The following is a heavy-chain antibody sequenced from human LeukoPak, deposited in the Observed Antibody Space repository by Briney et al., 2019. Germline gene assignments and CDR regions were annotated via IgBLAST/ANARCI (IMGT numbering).Heavy chain of an antibody. V-gene: IGHV1-2*02. Sequence: ASVKVSCKASGYTFTGYYMHWVRQAPGQGLEWMGWINPNSGGTNYAQKFQGRVTMTRDTSISTAYMELSRLRSDDTAVYYCARAEYYYDSSGYYAILWDYWGQGTLVTVSS. J-gene: IGHJ4*02. CDR2: INPNSGGT. D-gene: IGHD3-22*01. CDR3: ARAEYYYDSSGYYAILWDY. CDR1: GYTFTGYY.